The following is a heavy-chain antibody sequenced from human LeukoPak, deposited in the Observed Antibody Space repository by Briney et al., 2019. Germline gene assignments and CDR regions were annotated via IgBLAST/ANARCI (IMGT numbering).Heavy chain of an antibody. CDR2: ISSSSSYI. D-gene: IGHD3-22*01. Sequence: GGSLRLSCAASGFIFSQYSMNWVRQAPGKGLEWVSSISSSSSYIYYADSVKGRFTISRDNAKNSLYLQMNSLRAEDTAVYYCARDLIDYYDSSGYPEYWGQGTLVTVSS. J-gene: IGHJ4*02. CDR1: GFIFSQYS. CDR3: ARDLIDYYDSSGYPEY. V-gene: IGHV3-21*01.